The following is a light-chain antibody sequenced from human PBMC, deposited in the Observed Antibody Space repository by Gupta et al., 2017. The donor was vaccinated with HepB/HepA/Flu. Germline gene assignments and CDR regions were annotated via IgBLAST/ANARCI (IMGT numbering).Light chain of an antibody. CDR2: DVT. J-gene: IGLJ2*01. V-gene: IGLV2-11*01. Sequence: QSALTQPRSLSGSPGQSVTISCTCTNSDIGVYDLVSWYPHHPARDPRLIIYDVTRRPAGVPALFSASKSADTATPPTLAHQADDDADYYYCSSVDSNTLVFGGGTKLTVL. CDR1: NSDIGVYDL. CDR3: CSSVDSNTLV.